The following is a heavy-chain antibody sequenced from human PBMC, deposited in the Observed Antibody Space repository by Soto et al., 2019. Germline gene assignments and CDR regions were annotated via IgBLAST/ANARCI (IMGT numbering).Heavy chain of an antibody. Sequence: GGSLGLSCAASGFTFSSYAMSWVRQAPGKGLEWVSAISGSGGSTYYAYSVKGQFTISRDNSKNTLYLQMNSLRAEDTAVYYCAKDRDGYSSGHDYWGQGTLVTVSS. CDR1: GFTFSSYA. D-gene: IGHD6-19*01. J-gene: IGHJ4*02. CDR3: AKDRDGYSSGHDY. CDR2: ISGSGGST. V-gene: IGHV3-23*01.